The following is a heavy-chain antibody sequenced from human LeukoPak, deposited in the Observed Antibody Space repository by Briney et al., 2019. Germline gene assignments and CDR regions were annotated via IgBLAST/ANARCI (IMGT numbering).Heavy chain of an antibody. CDR2: IIPIFGTA. V-gene: IGHV1-69*01. Sequence: SVKVSCKASGGTFSSYAISWVRQAPGQGLEWMGGIIPIFGTANYAQKFQGRVTITADESTSTAYMELSSLRSEDTAVYYCARDTQLDYYDSSGYYDYWGQGTLVTVSS. J-gene: IGHJ4*02. CDR1: GGTFSSYA. CDR3: ARDTQLDYYDSSGYYDY. D-gene: IGHD3-22*01.